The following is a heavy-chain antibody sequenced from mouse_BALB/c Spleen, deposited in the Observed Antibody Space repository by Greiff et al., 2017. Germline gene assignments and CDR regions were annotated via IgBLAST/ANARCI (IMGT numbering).Heavy chain of an antibody. CDR2: ISSGGST. CDR3: ARGSTKGYYFDY. D-gene: IGHD1-1*01. J-gene: IGHJ2*01. V-gene: IGHV5-6-5*01. Sequence: DVMLVESGGGLVKPGGSLKLSCAASGFTFSSYAMSWVRQTPEKRLEWVASISSGGSTYYPDSVKGRFTISRDNARNILYLQMSSLRSEDTAMYYCARGSTKGYYFDYWGQGTTLTVSS. CDR1: GFTFSSYA.